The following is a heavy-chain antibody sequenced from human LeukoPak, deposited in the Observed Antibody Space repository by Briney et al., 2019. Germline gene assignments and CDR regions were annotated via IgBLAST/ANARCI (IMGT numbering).Heavy chain of an antibody. V-gene: IGHV3-23*01. CDR1: GFTFSSYA. D-gene: IGHD5-12*01. Sequence: GASLRLSCAASGFTFSSYAMSWVRQAPGKGLGWVSGINGSGGSTYYADSVKGRFTISRDNSKNTLYLQMNSLRAEDTAVYYCAKDHGVGIVATYGVYGNWFDPWGQGTLVTVSS. CDR2: INGSGGST. CDR3: AKDHGVGIVATYGVYGNWFDP. J-gene: IGHJ5*02.